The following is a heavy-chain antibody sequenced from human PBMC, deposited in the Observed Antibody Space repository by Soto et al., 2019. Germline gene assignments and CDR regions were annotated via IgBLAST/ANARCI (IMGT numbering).Heavy chain of an antibody. CDR3: ARDFGDIVVVPAADSEGYYYYYGMDV. V-gene: IGHV3-48*02. Sequence: EVQLVESGGGLVQPGGSLRLSCAASGFTFSSYSMNWVRQAPGKGLEWVSYISSSSSTIYYADSVKGRFTISRDNDKHSLYLQMNSLRDEGTAVYYCARDFGDIVVVPAADSEGYYYYYGMDVWGQGTTVTVSS. CDR1: GFTFSSYS. J-gene: IGHJ6*02. D-gene: IGHD2-2*01. CDR2: ISSSSSTI.